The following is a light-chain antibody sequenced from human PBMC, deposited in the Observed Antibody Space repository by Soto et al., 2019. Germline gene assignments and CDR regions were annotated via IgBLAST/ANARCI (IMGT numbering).Light chain of an antibody. CDR1: QSVSSTY. CDR3: QQYGSSSYT. J-gene: IGKJ2*01. V-gene: IGKV3-20*01. Sequence: EIVLTQSPGTLSLSPGERATLSCRASQSVSSTYLAWYQQNPGQAPRLLIYGASSRATGIPDRFSGSGSGTDFTLTISILEPEDLAVYFCQQYGSSSYTFGQGTKLEIK. CDR2: GAS.